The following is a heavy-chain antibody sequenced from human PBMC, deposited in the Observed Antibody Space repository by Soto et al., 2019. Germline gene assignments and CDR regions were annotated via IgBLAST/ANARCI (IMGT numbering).Heavy chain of an antibody. CDR3: AKDLAGILWFGELFEPN. J-gene: IGHJ4*02. Sequence: QVQLVESGGGVVQPGRSLRLSCAASGFTFSSYGMHWVRQAPGKGLEWVAVISYDGSNKYYADSVKGRFTISRDNSKNTLYLQMNSLRAEDTAVYYCAKDLAGILWFGELFEPNWGQGTLVTVSS. D-gene: IGHD3-10*01. CDR2: ISYDGSNK. V-gene: IGHV3-30*18. CDR1: GFTFSSYG.